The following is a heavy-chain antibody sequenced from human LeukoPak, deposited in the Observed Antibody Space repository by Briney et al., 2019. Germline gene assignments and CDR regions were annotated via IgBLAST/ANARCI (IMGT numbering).Heavy chain of an antibody. Sequence: SETLSLTCTVSGGSISSSVCYWGWIRQSPGKGLEWIGSIYYSGRTYYNPSLKSRVTISVDTSKNQFSLKLSSVTAADTAVYYCARQSGWSEPFDYWGQGTLVTASS. CDR2: IYYSGRT. CDR1: GGSISSSVCY. D-gene: IGHD6-19*01. CDR3: ARQSGWSEPFDY. V-gene: IGHV4-39*01. J-gene: IGHJ4*02.